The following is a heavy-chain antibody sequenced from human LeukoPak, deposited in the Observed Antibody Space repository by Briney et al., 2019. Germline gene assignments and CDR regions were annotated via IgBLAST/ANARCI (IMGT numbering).Heavy chain of an antibody. V-gene: IGHV4-31*03. Sequence: PSQTPSLTCTVSGGSISSGGYYWSWIRQHPGKGLEWIGYIYYSGSTYYNPSLKSRVTISVDTSKNQFSLKLSSVTAADTAVYYCARGHIVVVPAATGGYNWFDPWGQGTLVTVSS. CDR1: GGSISSGGYY. D-gene: IGHD2-2*01. CDR2: IYYSGST. CDR3: ARGHIVVVPAATGGYNWFDP. J-gene: IGHJ5*02.